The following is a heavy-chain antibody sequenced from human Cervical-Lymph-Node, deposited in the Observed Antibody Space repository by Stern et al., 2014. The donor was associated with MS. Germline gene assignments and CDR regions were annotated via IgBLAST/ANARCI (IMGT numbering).Heavy chain of an antibody. CDR3: ARGELKEGLVRGMDV. CDR1: GGTFSSYA. J-gene: IGHJ6*02. Sequence: QVQPVQYRAEVKKLGSSVKVSCKASGGTFSSYAISWVRQAPGPGLEWMGRIIPILGTANYAQKFQGRVTITADESTSTAYMELSSLRSEDTAVYYCARGELKEGLVRGMDVLGQGTTVTVSS. D-gene: IGHD1-26*01. CDR2: IIPILGTA. V-gene: IGHV1-69*01.